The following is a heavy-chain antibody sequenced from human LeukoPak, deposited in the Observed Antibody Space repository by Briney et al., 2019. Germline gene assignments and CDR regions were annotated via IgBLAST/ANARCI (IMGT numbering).Heavy chain of an antibody. V-gene: IGHV3-23*01. J-gene: IGHJ4*02. D-gene: IGHD2-2*01. CDR2: ISGSGGFT. CDR3: AKDLFACSSTSCYSQSH. Sequence: GGSLRLSCAASGFTFSGYAMSWARQAPGKGLEWVSAISGSGGFTYYADSVKGRFTISRDNSKHTLYLQMNSLRAEDTAVYYCAKDLFACSSTSCYSQSHWGQGTLVTVSS. CDR1: GFTFSGYA.